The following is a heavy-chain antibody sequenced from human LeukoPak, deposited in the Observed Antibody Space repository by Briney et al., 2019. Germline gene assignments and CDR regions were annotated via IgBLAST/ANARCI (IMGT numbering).Heavy chain of an antibody. J-gene: IGHJ4*02. Sequence: GGSLRLSCAASGFTFSSYAMSWVRQAPGKGLEWVSFISSSGGSTRYADSVKDRFTISRDNSKNTLFLQMNSLRAEDTAVYYCAKRGHDFWSGYDDWGQGTVVTVSS. V-gene: IGHV3-23*01. CDR2: ISSSGGST. D-gene: IGHD3-3*01. CDR3: AKRGHDFWSGYDD. CDR1: GFTFSSYA.